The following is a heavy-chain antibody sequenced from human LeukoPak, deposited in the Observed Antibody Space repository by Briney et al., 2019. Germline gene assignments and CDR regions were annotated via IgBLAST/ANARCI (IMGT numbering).Heavy chain of an antibody. CDR2: ISGGGAST. CDR1: GFTFSSYS. D-gene: IGHD1-26*01. J-gene: IGHJ4*02. Sequence: GGSLRLSCAASGFTFSSYSMNWVRQAPGKGLGWFSGISGGGASTYYADSTKARCTTSRDDPRNTLYLQMNCLRADDTAVYYCAKDVGKWESLHFFDYWGQGTLVTVSS. CDR3: AKDVGKWESLHFFDY. V-gene: IGHV3-23*01.